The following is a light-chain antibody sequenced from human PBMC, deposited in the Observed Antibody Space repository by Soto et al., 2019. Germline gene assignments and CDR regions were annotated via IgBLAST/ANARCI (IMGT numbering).Light chain of an antibody. CDR1: SSNIGAGYD. CDR3: QCYDSSLGGAV. CDR2: GNS. Sequence: QSVLTQPPSVSGAPGQRVTISCTGSSSNIGAGYDVHWYQQLPGTAPKLLIYGNSNRPSGVPDRFSGSKSGTSASLAITGLQAEDEADYYCQCYDSSLGGAVFGGGTKLTVL. J-gene: IGLJ2*01. V-gene: IGLV1-40*01.